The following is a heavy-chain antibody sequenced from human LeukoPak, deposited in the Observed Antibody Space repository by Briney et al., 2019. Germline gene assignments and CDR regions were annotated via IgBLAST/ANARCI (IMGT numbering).Heavy chain of an antibody. V-gene: IGHV4-34*01. D-gene: IGHD4-11*01. Sequence: PSETLSLTCAVYGGSFSGYYWSWIRQPPGKGLEWIGEINHSGSTKYNPSLKSRVTISVDTSKNQFSLKLSSVTAADTAVYYCARVWGYSNYPPVLDYLGQGTLVTVSS. CDR3: ARVWGYSNYPPVLDY. J-gene: IGHJ4*02. CDR2: INHSGST. CDR1: GGSFSGYY.